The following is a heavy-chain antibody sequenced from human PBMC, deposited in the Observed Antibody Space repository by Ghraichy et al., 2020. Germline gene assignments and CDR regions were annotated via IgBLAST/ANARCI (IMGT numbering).Heavy chain of an antibody. Sequence: SETLSLTCSVSGGSVRSPDYYWAWIRQSPGKGLELIGSVYSSGTTHYNPSLKSRVSMFVDTSSNQFSLDLITVTAADTAVYFCARRFAYSGRCDPWGPGTLVVVSS. CDR3: ARRFAYSGRCDP. CDR1: GGSVRSPDYY. J-gene: IGHJ5*02. V-gene: IGHV4-39*01. CDR2: VYSSGTT. D-gene: IGHD1-26*01.